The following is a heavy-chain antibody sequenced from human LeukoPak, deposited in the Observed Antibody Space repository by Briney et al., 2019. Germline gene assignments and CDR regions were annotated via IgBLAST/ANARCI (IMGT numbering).Heavy chain of an antibody. CDR2: IGTAGDT. J-gene: IGHJ3*02. V-gene: IGHV3-13*01. CDR1: GFTFSSYD. D-gene: IGHD3-10*01. Sequence: GGSLRLSCAASGFTFSSYDMHWVRHATGKGLEWVSAIGTAGDTYYPGSVKGRFTISRENAKNSLYLQMNSLRAGDTAVYYCARSQSGDSYAFDIWGQGTMVTVSS. CDR3: ARSQSGDSYAFDI.